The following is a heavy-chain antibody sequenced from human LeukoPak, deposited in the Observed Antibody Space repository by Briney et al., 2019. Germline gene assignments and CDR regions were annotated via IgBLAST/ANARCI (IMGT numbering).Heavy chain of an antibody. CDR1: GGSISSYY. CDR3: ARYYCAGVCYYFQH. J-gene: IGHJ1*01. V-gene: IGHV4-59*01. CDR2: IYYSGST. Sequence: SETLSLTCTVSGGSISSYYWTWIRQPPGKGLEWIGYIYYSGSTNYNPSLKSRVTISVDTSKNQFSLKLSSVTAADTAVYYCARYYCAGVCYYFQHWGQGTLVTVSS. D-gene: IGHD2-21*02.